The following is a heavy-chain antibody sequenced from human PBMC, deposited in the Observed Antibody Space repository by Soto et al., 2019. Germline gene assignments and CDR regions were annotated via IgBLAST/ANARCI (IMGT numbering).Heavy chain of an antibody. D-gene: IGHD2-2*01. CDR1: GFPFSSCA. CDR2: ISYDGSNK. V-gene: IGHV3-30-3*01. CDR3: ARGPYCSSTSCSGAVLGAFDI. Sequence: GGSLRLSCAASGFPFSSCAMYWVRQAPGKGLEWVAVISYDGSNKYYADSVKGRFTISRDNSKNTLYLQMNSLGTEDTAVYYCARGPYCSSTSCSGAVLGAFDIWGQGTMVTVSS. J-gene: IGHJ3*02.